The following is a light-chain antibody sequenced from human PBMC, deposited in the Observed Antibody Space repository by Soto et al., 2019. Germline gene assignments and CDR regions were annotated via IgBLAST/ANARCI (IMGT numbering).Light chain of an antibody. Sequence: QSVLTQPPSASGSPGQSVTISCTGTSSDVGDYDYVSWYQHHPGKAPKLMIYEVSKRPSGVPDRFSGSKSANTASLTVSGLQAEDEADYYCSSYAGSNNLRVFGGGTKLTVL. CDR3: SSYAGSNNLRV. CDR2: EVS. J-gene: IGLJ2*01. CDR1: SSDVGDYDY. V-gene: IGLV2-8*01.